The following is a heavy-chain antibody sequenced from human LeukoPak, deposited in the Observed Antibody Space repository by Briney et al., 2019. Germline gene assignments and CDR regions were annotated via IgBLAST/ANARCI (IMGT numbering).Heavy chain of an antibody. CDR3: ARGGALTSFDY. J-gene: IGHJ4*02. D-gene: IGHD1-26*01. CDR1: GFTFISYG. V-gene: IGHV1-18*01. CDR2: ISAYNGKT. Sequence: ASVKVSFKASGFTFISYGISWVRQAPGQGVEWMGWISAYNGKTNYAQKFQGRVTITTDTSTSTAYMDLRSLRSDDTAVYYCARGGALTSFDYWGQGTLITVSS.